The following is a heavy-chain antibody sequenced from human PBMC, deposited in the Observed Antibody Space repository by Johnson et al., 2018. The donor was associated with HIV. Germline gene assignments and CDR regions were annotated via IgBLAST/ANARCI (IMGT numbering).Heavy chain of an antibody. J-gene: IGHJ3*01. CDR2: IYGGGST. D-gene: IGHD5-12*01. Sequence: VQLVESGGGLIQPVGSLRLSCAASGFTVRSNYMSWVRQAPGKGLEWVSVIYGGGSTDSGDSVKGRFTISRDNSKNTVYLKMHSLRAEDTAVYYCARGRGGYDTFDVWGQGTMVTVSS. V-gene: IGHV3-53*01. CDR1: GFTVRSNY. CDR3: ARGRGGYDTFDV.